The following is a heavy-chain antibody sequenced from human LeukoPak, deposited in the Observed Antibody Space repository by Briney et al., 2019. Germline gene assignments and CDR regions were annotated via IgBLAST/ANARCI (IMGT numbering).Heavy chain of an antibody. CDR2: VYYTGNT. CDR3: ARQTGSGLFTLP. Sequence: SETLSLTCTVSGVSISSSNSYWGWIRQPPGKGLEWIGSVYYTGNTYYNASLKSRVTIVIDTSKNQISLRLTSVTATDTAMYYCARQTGSGLFTLPGGQGTLVTVSS. V-gene: IGHV4-39*01. J-gene: IGHJ4*02. CDR1: GVSISSSNSY. D-gene: IGHD3/OR15-3a*01.